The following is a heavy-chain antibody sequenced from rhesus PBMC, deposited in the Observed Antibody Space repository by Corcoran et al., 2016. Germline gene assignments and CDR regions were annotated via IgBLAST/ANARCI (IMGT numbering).Heavy chain of an antibody. D-gene: IGHD6-43*01. CDR2: NSGSSGST. Sequence: QVQLQESGPGLVKPSETLSLTCAVSGGSVSSSNWWSWIRQPPGKGLEWIGYNSGSSGSTYYNPSLKSRVTMSTDTAKNQFSLKLSSVTAADTAVYCCAREDPGGIAAAGVDYWGQGVLVTVSS. CDR1: GGSVSSSNW. J-gene: IGHJ4*01. V-gene: IGHV4-65*01. CDR3: AREDPGGIAAAGVDY.